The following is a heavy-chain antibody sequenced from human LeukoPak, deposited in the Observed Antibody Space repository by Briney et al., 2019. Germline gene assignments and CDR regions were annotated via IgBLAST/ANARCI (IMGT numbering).Heavy chain of an antibody. CDR2: ISYDGSNK. V-gene: IGHV3-30-3*01. J-gene: IGHJ4*02. CDR1: GFTFSSYA. Sequence: GRSLRLSCAASGFTFSSYAMHWVRQAPGKGLEWVAVISYDGSNKYYADSVKGRFTVSRDNSKNTLYLQMNSLRAEDTAVYYCARLRYFDGLLPGFDFWGQGTLVTVSS. D-gene: IGHD3-9*01. CDR3: ARLRYFDGLLPGFDF.